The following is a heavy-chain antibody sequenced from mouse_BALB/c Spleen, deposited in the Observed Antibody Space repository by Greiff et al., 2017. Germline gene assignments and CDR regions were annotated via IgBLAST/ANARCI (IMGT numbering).Heavy chain of an antibody. D-gene: IGHD2-14*01. V-gene: IGHV3-2*02. CDR1: GYSITSDYA. CDR2: ISYSGST. J-gene: IGHJ4*01. Sequence: EGQLVESGPGLVKPSQSLSLTCTVTGYSITSDYAWNWIRQFPGNKLEWMGYISYSGSTSYNPSLKSRISITRDTSKNQFFLQLNSVTTEDTATYYCARSGYRYDVDAMDYWGQGTSVTVSS. CDR3: ARSGYRYDVDAMDY.